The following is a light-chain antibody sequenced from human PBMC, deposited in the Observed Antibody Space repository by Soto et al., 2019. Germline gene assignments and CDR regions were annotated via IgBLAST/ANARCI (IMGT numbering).Light chain of an antibody. J-gene: IGLJ1*01. Sequence: QSALTQPASVSVCRGQSIRISWTGARGQVGGYNYVSWYQQYQGKDHKHMTSRVTNRPSGVNNRYSGSKPGNPASLTISGLQAEDEAYYSCFSHRSGDSHVFGPGTKVTVL. V-gene: IGLV2-14*01. CDR2: RVT. CDR3: FSHRSGDSHV. CDR1: RGQVGGYNY.